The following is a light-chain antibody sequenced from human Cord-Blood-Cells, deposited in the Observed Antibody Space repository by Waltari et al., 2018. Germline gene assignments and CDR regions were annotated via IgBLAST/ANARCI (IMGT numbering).Light chain of an antibody. CDR2: EVS. Sequence: QYALTQPASVSGSPGQSITLSCTGTSSDVGGYNYVPWYQQHPGKAPKLMIYEVSNRPSGVSNRFSGSKSGNTASLTISGLQAEDEADYYCSSYTSSSTYVFGTGTKVTVL. CDR1: SSDVGGYNY. V-gene: IGLV2-14*01. CDR3: SSYTSSSTYV. J-gene: IGLJ1*01.